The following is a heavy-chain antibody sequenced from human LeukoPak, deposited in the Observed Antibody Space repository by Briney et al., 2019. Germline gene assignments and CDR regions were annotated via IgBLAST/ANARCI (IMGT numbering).Heavy chain of an antibody. Sequence: SVKVSCKASGGTFSSYAISWVRQAPGQGLEWMGGIIPIFGTANYAQKFQGRVTITADESTSTAYMELSSLRSEDTAVYYCARGMVVVAGSGYYYYMDVWGKGTTVTISS. J-gene: IGHJ6*03. CDR3: ARGMVVVAGSGYYYYMDV. D-gene: IGHD2-15*01. CDR1: GGTFSSYA. V-gene: IGHV1-69*13. CDR2: IIPIFGTA.